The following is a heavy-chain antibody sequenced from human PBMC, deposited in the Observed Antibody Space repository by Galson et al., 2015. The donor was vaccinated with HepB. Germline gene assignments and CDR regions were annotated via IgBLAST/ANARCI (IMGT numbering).Heavy chain of an antibody. CDR1: GDSVSGHIVS. Sequence: CAISGDSVSGHIVSWNWIRQSPSRGLEWLGRTYFRSKWYYDYAVSVKSRITINPDTSENQFSLQLHSVTPEDTAVYYCAGAGYCRSTYCFFAYWGQGTWSPSPQ. V-gene: IGHV6-1*01. CDR2: TYFRSKWYY. D-gene: IGHD2-2*01. J-gene: IGHJ4*02. CDR3: AGAGYCRSTYCFFAY.